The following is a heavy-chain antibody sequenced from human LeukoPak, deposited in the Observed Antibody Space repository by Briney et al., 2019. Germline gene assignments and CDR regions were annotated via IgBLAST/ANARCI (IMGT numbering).Heavy chain of an antibody. D-gene: IGHD2-2*03. CDR1: GYTFTGYY. CDR3: ARVDRYYYYGMDV. CDR2: INPNSGDT. J-gene: IGHJ6*02. V-gene: IGHV1-2*06. Sequence: EASVKVSCKASGYTFTGYYMHWVRQAPGQGLEWMGRINPNSGDTNYAQKFQGRVTMTRDTSISTAYMELSRLRSDDTAVYYCARVDRYYYYGMDVWGQGTTVTVSS.